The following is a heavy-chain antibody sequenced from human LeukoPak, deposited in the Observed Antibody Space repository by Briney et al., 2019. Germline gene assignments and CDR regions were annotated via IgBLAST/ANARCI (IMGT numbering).Heavy chain of an antibody. CDR3: ARGAVIAPQTFDY. D-gene: IGHD2-21*01. CDR2: IYYSGST. V-gene: IGHV4-59*01. Sequence: SETLSLTCTVSGDSISSYYWSWIRQPPGKGLEWIGYIYYSGSTNYNPSLKSRVTISVDTSKNQFSLKLSSVTAADTAVYYCARGAVIAPQTFDYWGQGTLVTVSS. J-gene: IGHJ4*02. CDR1: GDSISSYY.